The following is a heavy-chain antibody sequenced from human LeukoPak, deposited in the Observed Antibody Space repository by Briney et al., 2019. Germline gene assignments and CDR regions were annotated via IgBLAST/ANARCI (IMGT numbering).Heavy chain of an antibody. CDR1: GGSISSGGYY. V-gene: IGHV4-61*08. J-gene: IGHJ6*02. Sequence: SETLSLTCTVSGGSISSGGYYWSWIRQHPGTGLERIGYIYYSGSTNYNPSLKSRVTISVDTSKNQFSLKLSSVTAADTAVYYCASLYGDYDGYYYGMDVWGQGTTVTVSS. CDR3: ASLYGDYDGYYYGMDV. CDR2: IYYSGST. D-gene: IGHD4-17*01.